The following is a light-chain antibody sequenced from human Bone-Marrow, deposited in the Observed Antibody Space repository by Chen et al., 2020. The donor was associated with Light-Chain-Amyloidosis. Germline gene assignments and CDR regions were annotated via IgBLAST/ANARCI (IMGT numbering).Light chain of an antibody. J-gene: IGLJ1*01. CDR1: SSDVGGDNH. Sequence: SALTPPAPGSGSPGRSITISAPGTSSDVGGDNHVSWSQQLPDKAPKLMIYEVTTRPSWVPDRFSGSKSDNTASLTISGLQTEDEADYFCSSYTIPNTLVFGSGTRVTVL. CDR2: EVT. V-gene: IGLV2-14*01. CDR3: SSYTIPNTLV.